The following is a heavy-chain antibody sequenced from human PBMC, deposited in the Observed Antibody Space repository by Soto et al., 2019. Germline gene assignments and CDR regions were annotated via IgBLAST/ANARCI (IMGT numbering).Heavy chain of an antibody. CDR2: LSGSGGST. J-gene: IGHJ6*02. Sequence: GGSLRLSCAASGFTFSSYAMSWVRQAPGKGLEWVSTLSGSGGSTYHADSVKGRFTISRDNSKNTLYLQMNSLRAEDTAVYYCAIDPHYRFGVDFLGDLDVWGQGTTVTVSS. CDR1: GFTFSSYA. D-gene: IGHD3-3*01. CDR3: AIDPHYRFGVDFLGDLDV. V-gene: IGHV3-23*01.